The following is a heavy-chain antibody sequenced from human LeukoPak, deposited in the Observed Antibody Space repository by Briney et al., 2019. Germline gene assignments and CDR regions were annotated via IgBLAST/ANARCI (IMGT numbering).Heavy chain of an antibody. D-gene: IGHD3-10*01. CDR1: GFTFTNAW. J-gene: IGHJ5*02. V-gene: IGHV3-15*01. CDR2: IKSKGDGETT. Sequence: GGSLRLSCAASGFTFTNAWMSWVRQAPGKGLEWVGRIKSKGDGETTDYTAPVKGRFTMSRDDSKATLYLQMNYVIVEDTAVYFCATDLGLTMIRGVLISWGQGALVSVSP. CDR3: ATDLGLTMIRGVLIS.